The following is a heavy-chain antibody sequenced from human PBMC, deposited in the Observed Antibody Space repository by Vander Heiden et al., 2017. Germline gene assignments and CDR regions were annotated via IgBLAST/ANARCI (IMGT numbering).Heavy chain of an antibody. J-gene: IGHJ4*02. CDR3: ASLPAAAGTGPFDY. CDR2: ISSSSSYI. V-gene: IGHV3-21*01. Sequence: EVQLVGSGGGLVKPGGSLRRSCAASGFTFGSYSMNWVRQAPGKGLEWVSSISSSSSYIYYADSVKGRFTISRDNAKNSLYLQMNSMRAEDTAVYYCASLPAAAGTGPFDYWGQGTLVTVSS. D-gene: IGHD6-13*01. CDR1: GFTFGSYS.